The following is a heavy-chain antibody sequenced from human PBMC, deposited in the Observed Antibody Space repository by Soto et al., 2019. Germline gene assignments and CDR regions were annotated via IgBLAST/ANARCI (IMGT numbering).Heavy chain of an antibody. CDR1: GGSISSSSYY. J-gene: IGHJ3*02. D-gene: IGHD6-6*01. CDR3: ARQRGDIAARTPRGAFDI. CDR2: IYYSGST. V-gene: IGHV4-39*01. Sequence: SETLSLTCTVSGGSISSSSYYWGWIRQPPGKGLEWIGSIYYSGSTYYNPSLKSRVTISVDTSKNQFSLKLSSVTAADTAVYYCARQRGDIAARTPRGAFDIWGQGTMVTVSS.